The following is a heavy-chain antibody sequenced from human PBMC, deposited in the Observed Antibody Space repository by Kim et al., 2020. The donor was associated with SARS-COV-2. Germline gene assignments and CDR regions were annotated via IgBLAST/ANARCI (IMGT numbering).Heavy chain of an antibody. J-gene: IGHJ4*02. CDR1: GFTFSSYG. CDR3: AKDREELRGFVDF. V-gene: IGHV3-30*18. D-gene: IGHD3-10*01. Sequence: GGSLRLSCAASGFTFSSYGMHWVRQAPGRGLEWVVVTSSDGTTSYYTDSVKGRFTISRDNSRNTLYLQMHSLRAEDTAVYYCAKDREELRGFVDFWGQGT. CDR2: TSSDGTTS.